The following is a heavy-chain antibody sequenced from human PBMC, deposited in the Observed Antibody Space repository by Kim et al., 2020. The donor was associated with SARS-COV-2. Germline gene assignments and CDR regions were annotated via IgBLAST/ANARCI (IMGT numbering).Heavy chain of an antibody. D-gene: IGHD3-22*01. J-gene: IGHJ4*02. V-gene: IGHV3-48*04. CDR3: ERGYYDRSGYYLYYFDY. CDR1: GFTFSSYS. CDR2: IDSSSSTI. Sequence: GGSLRLSCAASGFTFSSYSINWVRQAPGKGLEWVSYIDSSSSTIYYADSVKARFTISRDNAKNSLYLQTNSLRAEDTAVYYCERGYYDRSGYYLYYFDYWGQGTLVTVSS.